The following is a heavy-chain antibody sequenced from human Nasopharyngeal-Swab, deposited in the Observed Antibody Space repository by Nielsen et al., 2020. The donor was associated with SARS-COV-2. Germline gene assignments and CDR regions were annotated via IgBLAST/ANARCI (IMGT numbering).Heavy chain of an antibody. CDR2: IKQDGSEK. CDR3: ATDGYSFGYDRGY. V-gene: IGHV3-7*01. J-gene: IGHJ4*02. Sequence: GGSLRLSCAASAFTFSGYWMNWVRQAPGKGLEWVANIKQDGSEKYYIDSVKGRFTISRDNAKSSLFLEMNSLRVEDTALYYCATDGYSFGYDRGYWGQGTLVIVSS. CDR1: AFTFSGYW. D-gene: IGHD4-11*01.